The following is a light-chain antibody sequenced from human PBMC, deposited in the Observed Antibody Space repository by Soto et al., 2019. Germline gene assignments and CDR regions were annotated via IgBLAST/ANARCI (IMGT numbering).Light chain of an antibody. V-gene: IGKV1-5*01. CDR3: QQYNSYSPT. CDR1: QSMSSY. CDR2: DAS. J-gene: IGKJ5*01. Sequence: DIQMTQSPSSLSASVGDRVTITCRASQSMSSYLNWNQQKPGKAPKLLIYDASSFESGVPSRFSGSGSGTEFTLTISSLQPDDFATYYCQQYNSYSPTFGQGTRLEI.